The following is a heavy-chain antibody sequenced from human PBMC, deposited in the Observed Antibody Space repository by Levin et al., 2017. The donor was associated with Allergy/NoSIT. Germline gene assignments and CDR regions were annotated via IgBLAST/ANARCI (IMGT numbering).Heavy chain of an antibody. D-gene: IGHD6-13*01. Sequence: SETLSLTCAVYGGSFSGYYWSWIRQPPGKGLEWIGEINHSGSTNYNPSLKSRVTISVDTSKNQFSLKLSSVTAADTAVYYCARVSGSSWYNWFDPWGQGTLVTVSS. CDR3: ARVSGSSWYNWFDP. CDR1: GGSFSGYY. V-gene: IGHV4-34*01. CDR2: INHSGST. J-gene: IGHJ5*02.